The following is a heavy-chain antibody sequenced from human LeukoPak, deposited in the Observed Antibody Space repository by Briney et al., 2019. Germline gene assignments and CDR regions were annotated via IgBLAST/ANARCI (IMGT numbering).Heavy chain of an antibody. CDR2: TYYRPKLYN. Sequence: SQTLSLTYALSVHSLSSNSAAWDWITPTPSTGLEWLERTYYRPKLYNDYAVSVKSRITINPDTSKNQFSLQLNSVTPEDTAVYYCARGPSSYNSGYDSHTFDYWGQGTLVTVSS. J-gene: IGHJ4*02. CDR3: ARGPSSYNSGYDSHTFDY. V-gene: IGHV6-1*01. CDR1: VHSLSSNSAA. D-gene: IGHD5-12*01.